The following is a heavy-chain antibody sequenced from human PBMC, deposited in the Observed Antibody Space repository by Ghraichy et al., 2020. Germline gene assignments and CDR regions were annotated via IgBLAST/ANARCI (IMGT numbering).Heavy chain of an antibody. J-gene: IGHJ2*01. CDR3: AKIPVAGRWYFDL. Sequence: GGSLRLSCAASGFTFSSYGMMWVRQAPGKELVWVSAISKSGDNTYYTDSVKGRFTLSRDNSKNTLYLQMNSLRAEDTAVYHCAKIPVAGRWYFDLWGGGTLVTVSS. CDR2: ISKSGDNT. D-gene: IGHD6-19*01. CDR1: GFTFSSYG. V-gene: IGHV3-23*01.